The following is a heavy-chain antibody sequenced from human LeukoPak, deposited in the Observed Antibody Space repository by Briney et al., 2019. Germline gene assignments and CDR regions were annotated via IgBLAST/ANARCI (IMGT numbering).Heavy chain of an antibody. V-gene: IGHV1-18*01. CDR3: ARETTGVTVTTRDYYYYYMDV. CDR1: GYTFTSYG. Sequence: GASVKVSCKASGYTFTSYGISWVRQAPGQGLEWMGWISAYNGNTNYAQKLQGRVTMTTDTSTSTAYMELRSLRSDDTAVYYCARETTGVTVTTRDYYYYYMDVWGKGTTVTVSS. D-gene: IGHD4-11*01. CDR2: ISAYNGNT. J-gene: IGHJ6*03.